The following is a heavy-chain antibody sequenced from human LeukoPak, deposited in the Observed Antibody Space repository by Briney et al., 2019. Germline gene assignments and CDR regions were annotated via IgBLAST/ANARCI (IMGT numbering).Heavy chain of an antibody. D-gene: IGHD3-9*01. CDR2: FDPEDGET. CDR3: ASVLRYFDWLRHDY. V-gene: IGHV1-24*01. CDR1: GYTLTELS. J-gene: IGHJ4*02. Sequence: ASVKVSCKVSGYTLTELSMHWVRQAPGKGLEWMGGFDPEDGETIYAQKFQGRVTMTEDTSTDTAYMELSSLRSEDTAVYYCASVLRYFDWLRHDYWGQGTLVTVSS.